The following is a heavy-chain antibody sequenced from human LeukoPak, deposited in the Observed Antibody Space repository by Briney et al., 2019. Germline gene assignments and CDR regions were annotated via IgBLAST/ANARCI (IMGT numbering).Heavy chain of an antibody. CDR3: AKDGAWLRFDD. Sequence: GGSLRLSCAASGFTFSSYAMHWVRQAPGKGLEWVAVISYDGSNKYYADSVKGRFTISRDNSKNTLYLQMNSLRAEDTAVYYCAKDGAWLRFDDWGQGILVTVSS. CDR2: ISYDGSNK. V-gene: IGHV3-30*04. J-gene: IGHJ4*02. D-gene: IGHD5-12*01. CDR1: GFTFSSYA.